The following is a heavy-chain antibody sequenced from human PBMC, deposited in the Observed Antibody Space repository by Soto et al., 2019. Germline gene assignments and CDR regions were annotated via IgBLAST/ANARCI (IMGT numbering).Heavy chain of an antibody. CDR3: ANDTYDCSHYYSDS. D-gene: IGHD3-22*01. CDR2: ITGSGGST. Sequence: PGGSLRLSCAASGCTFSSYAMSWVRQAPGKGLEWVSSITGSGGSTFYADSVKGRGTISRDSAKNTLFLQMDSRRAEDTAEYYCANDTYDCSHYYSDSCGQGPLVTVSS. CDR1: GCTFSSYA. V-gene: IGHV3-23*01. J-gene: IGHJ4*02.